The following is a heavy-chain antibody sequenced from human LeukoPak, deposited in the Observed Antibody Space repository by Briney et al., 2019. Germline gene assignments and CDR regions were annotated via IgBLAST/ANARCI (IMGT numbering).Heavy chain of an antibody. Sequence: SQTLSLTCAISGDSVSSNSAAWNWFRQSPSRGLEWLGRTYYRSKRYSDYAVSVKSRININPDISQNQFSLQLNSVTHEDTAVYYCARGTGTFDYWGQGTLVTVSS. D-gene: IGHD1-7*01. CDR2: TYYRSKRYS. CDR3: ARGTGTFDY. J-gene: IGHJ4*02. V-gene: IGHV6-1*01. CDR1: GDSVSSNSAA.